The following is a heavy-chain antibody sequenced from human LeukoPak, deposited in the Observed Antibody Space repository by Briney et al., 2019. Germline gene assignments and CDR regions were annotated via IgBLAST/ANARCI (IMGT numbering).Heavy chain of an antibody. CDR3: ARDRRWKSYYYYMDV. Sequence: SETLSLTCTVSGGSISSYYWSWIRQPAGKGLEWIGRIYTSGSTNYNPSLKSRVTMSVDTSKNQFSLKLSSVTAADTAVYCCARDRRWKSYYYYMDVWGKGTTVTVSS. V-gene: IGHV4-4*07. CDR2: IYTSGST. CDR1: GGSISSYY. D-gene: IGHD4-23*01. J-gene: IGHJ6*03.